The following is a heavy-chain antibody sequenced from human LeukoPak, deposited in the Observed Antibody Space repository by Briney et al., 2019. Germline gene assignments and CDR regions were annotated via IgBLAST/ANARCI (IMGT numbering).Heavy chain of an antibody. J-gene: IGHJ6*03. Sequence: GASVKVSCKASGYTFTGYYLHWGRQAPGQGLEWMGWINPNSGGTNYTQKFQGRVTMTRDTSINTAYMELSRLRSDDTAVYSCARGWRSGNYYYYYMDVWGKGTTVTVSS. CDR3: ARGWRSGNYYYYYMDV. CDR1: GYTFTGYY. D-gene: IGHD1-26*01. CDR2: INPNSGGT. V-gene: IGHV1-2*02.